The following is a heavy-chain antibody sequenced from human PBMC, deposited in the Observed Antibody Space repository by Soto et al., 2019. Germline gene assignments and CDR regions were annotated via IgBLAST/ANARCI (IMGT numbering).Heavy chain of an antibody. CDR3: ARTGTTVRWFDP. Sequence: QVQLQESGPGLVKPSETLSLTCTVSGGSVSSGSYYWSWIRHPPGKGLEWIGYIYYSGSTNYNPPLKSRVTISVDTSKNQFSLKLSSVTAADTAVYYCARTGTTVRWFDPWGQGTLVTVSS. CDR2: IYYSGST. V-gene: IGHV4-61*01. CDR1: GGSVSSGSYY. D-gene: IGHD1-7*01. J-gene: IGHJ5*02.